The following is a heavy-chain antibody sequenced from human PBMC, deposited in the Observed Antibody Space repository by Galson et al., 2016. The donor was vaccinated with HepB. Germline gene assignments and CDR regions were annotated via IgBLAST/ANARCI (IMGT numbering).Heavy chain of an antibody. CDR1: SGSFSSGAYY. V-gene: IGHV4-61*08. D-gene: IGHD2-2*02. Sequence: ETLSLTCTVSSGSFSSGAYYWSWVRQSPGKGLEWIGYISDSESTNYNPSLKGPVTISLDRSKNQFSLRLNSVIAADTAVYYCAKDEGFYNGMDFWGQGTTVTVSS. J-gene: IGHJ6*02. CDR3: AKDEGFYNGMDF. CDR2: ISDSEST.